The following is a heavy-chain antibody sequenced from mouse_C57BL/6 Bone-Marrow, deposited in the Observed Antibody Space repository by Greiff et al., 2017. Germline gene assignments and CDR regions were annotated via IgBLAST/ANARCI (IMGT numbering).Heavy chain of an antibody. D-gene: IGHD1-1*01. J-gene: IGHJ1*03. CDR1: GYTFTSYW. CDR3: ARRALYYYCWYFDV. V-gene: IGHV1-69*01. Sequence: VQLQQPGAELVMPGASVKLSCKASGYTFTSYWMHWVKQRPGQGLEWIGEIDPSDSYTNYNQKFKGKSTLTVDKSSSTAYMQLSSLTSEDSAVYYCARRALYYYCWYFDVWGTGTTVTVSS. CDR2: IDPSDSYT.